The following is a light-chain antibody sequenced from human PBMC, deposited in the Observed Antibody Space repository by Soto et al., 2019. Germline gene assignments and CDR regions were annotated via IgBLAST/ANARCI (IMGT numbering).Light chain of an antibody. CDR3: SLYTSSSTVI. CDR1: SSDVGGYNY. CDR2: GVT. J-gene: IGLJ2*01. Sequence: QSSLTQPASVSGSPGQSITISCTGTSSDVGGYNYVSWYQQYPGKAPKLMIYGVTNRPSGVSNRFSGSKSGNTASLIISGLQAEDEADYYCSLYTSSSTVIFGGGTKLTVL. V-gene: IGLV2-14*03.